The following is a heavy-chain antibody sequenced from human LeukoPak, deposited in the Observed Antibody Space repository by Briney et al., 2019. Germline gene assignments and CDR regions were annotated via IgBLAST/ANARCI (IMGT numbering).Heavy chain of an antibody. CDR3: ARHVTISGPYDASDI. CDR1: GDSISSYY. CDR2: IYYSGGT. V-gene: IGHV4-59*08. J-gene: IGHJ3*02. Sequence: PSETLSLTCTVSGDSISSYYWSWIRQPPGKGLEWIGYIYYSGGTDYNPSLKSRLTISVDTSKNQFSLKLRSVTAADTAVYYCARHVTISGPYDASDIWGQGTMVTVS. D-gene: IGHD5-24*01.